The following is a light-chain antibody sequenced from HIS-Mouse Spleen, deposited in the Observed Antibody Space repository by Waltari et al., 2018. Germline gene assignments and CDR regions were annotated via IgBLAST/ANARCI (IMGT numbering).Light chain of an antibody. J-gene: IGKJ1*01. Sequence: EIVLTQSPGTLSLSPGDRATLSCRASQSVSSSYLAWYQQKPGQAPRLLIYGASSRATGIPDRCSGSGAGTDFTLTISRVEPEDFAVYYCQQYGSSLWTFGQGTKVEIK. CDR3: QQYGSSLWT. CDR1: QSVSSSY. CDR2: GAS. V-gene: IGKV3-20*01.